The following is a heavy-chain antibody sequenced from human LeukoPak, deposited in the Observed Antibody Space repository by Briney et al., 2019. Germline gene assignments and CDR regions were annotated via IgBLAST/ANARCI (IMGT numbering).Heavy chain of an antibody. V-gene: IGHV1-2*02. J-gene: IGHJ6*02. D-gene: IGHD3-9*01. Sequence: ASVKVSCKASGYTFTGYYMHWVRQAPGQGLEGKGWINPNSGGTNYAQKFQGRVTMTRDTSISTAYMELSRLRSDDTAVYYCARAPVLRYFDWLFSRAADVWGQGTTVTVSS. CDR2: INPNSGGT. CDR1: GYTFTGYY. CDR3: ARAPVLRYFDWLFSRAADV.